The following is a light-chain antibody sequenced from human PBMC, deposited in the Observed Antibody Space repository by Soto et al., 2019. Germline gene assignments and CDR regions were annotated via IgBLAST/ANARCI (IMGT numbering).Light chain of an antibody. CDR2: GAS. CDR1: QSVSSSY. CDR3: QQYYNSPWA. J-gene: IGKJ1*01. V-gene: IGKV3-20*01. Sequence: EIVLTQSPGTLSLSPGERATVSCRASQSVSSSYLAWYQQKPGQAPRLLIYGASSRATGIPDRFSGSGSGTDFTLTISRLEPEDFAVYYCQQYYNSPWAFGQGTKVEIK.